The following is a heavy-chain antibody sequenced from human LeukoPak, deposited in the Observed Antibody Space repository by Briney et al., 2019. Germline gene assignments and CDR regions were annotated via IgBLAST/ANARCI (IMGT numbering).Heavy chain of an antibody. CDR3: ARDIPYEVTFGGVTVMGSFVLDY. J-gene: IGHJ4*02. CDR1: GYTFTGYY. D-gene: IGHD3-16*02. CDR2: INPSGGST. V-gene: IGHV1-46*01. Sequence: ASVKVSCKASGYTFTGYYIHWVRQAPGQGLEWMGIINPSGGSTSYAQKFQGRVTMTRDTSTTTVYIELSSLRSEDTAVYYCARDIPYEVTFGGVTVMGSFVLDYWGQGTLVTVSS.